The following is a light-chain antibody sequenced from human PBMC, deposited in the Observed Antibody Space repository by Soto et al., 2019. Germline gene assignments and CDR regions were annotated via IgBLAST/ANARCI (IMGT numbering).Light chain of an antibody. CDR3: QQTVT. V-gene: IGKV3-20*01. J-gene: IGKJ3*01. CDR2: AAS. CDR1: QSISSNY. Sequence: EIVLTHSPGTLSLSPGERATLSCRASQSISSNYLAWYQQKPGQAPRLLIYAASSRATGISDRFSGSGSGTDFTLTISRLEPEDFAVYYCQQTVTFGPGTKVAVK.